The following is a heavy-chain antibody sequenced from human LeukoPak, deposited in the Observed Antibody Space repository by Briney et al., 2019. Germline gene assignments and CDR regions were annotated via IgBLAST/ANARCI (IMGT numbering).Heavy chain of an antibody. CDR2: IIPIFGTA. V-gene: IGHV1-69*13. J-gene: IGHJ4*02. CDR3: ARALIDCSGGSCYFDY. CDR1: GYTFTSYA. Sequence: ASVKVSCKASGYTFTSYAMNWVRQAPGQGLEWMGGIIPIFGTANYAQKFQGRVTITADESTSTAYMELSSLRSEDTAVYYCARALIDCSGGSCYFDYWGQGTLVTVSS. D-gene: IGHD2-15*01.